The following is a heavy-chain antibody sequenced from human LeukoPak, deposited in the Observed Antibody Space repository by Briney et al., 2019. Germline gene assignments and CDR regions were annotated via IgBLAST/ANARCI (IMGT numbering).Heavy chain of an antibody. D-gene: IGHD5-12*01. J-gene: IGHJ4*02. Sequence: SSETLSLTCTVSGGSISSSYYYWGWIRQPPGKGLEWIGSIYYSGSTYYNPSLKSRVTISVDTPKNQFSLKLSSVTAADTAVYYCARQIVAAISTYDYWGQGTLVTVSS. CDR3: ARQIVAAISTYDY. V-gene: IGHV4-39*01. CDR2: IYYSGST. CDR1: GGSISSSYYY.